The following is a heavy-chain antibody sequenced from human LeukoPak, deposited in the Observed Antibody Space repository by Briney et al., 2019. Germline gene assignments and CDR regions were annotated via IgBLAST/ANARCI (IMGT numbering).Heavy chain of an antibody. V-gene: IGHV1-2*02. CDR3: ARDGIAASGMVWDWFDP. J-gene: IGHJ5*02. CDR2: INPNSGVT. Sequence: ASVKVSCKASGGTFSSYVISWVRQVPGQGLDWMGWINPNSGVTTYAQKFQGRVTMTRDKSISTAYMELSRLRSDDTAVFYCARDGIAASGMVWDWFDPWGQGTLVTVSS. D-gene: IGHD6-13*01. CDR1: GGTFSSYV.